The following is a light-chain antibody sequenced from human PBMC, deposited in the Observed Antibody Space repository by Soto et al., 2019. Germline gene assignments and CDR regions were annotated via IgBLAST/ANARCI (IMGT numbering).Light chain of an antibody. Sequence: QSALTQPASVSGSPGQSITISCTGTSSDVGGYNYVSWYQQHPGKAPKLMIYGVSNRPSGVSSRFSGSKSGNTASLTISALQAEDEADYYCSSYTSSTTWVFGGGTK. CDR2: GVS. V-gene: IGLV2-14*01. CDR3: SSYTSSTTWV. J-gene: IGLJ3*02. CDR1: SSDVGGYNY.